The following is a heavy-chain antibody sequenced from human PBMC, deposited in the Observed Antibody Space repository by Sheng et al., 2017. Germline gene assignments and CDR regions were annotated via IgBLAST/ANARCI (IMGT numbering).Heavy chain of an antibody. D-gene: IGHD2-2*01. CDR1: GFTFSNYG. J-gene: IGHJ3*02. CDR3: AKGRIPAALRYDAFDM. V-gene: IGHV3-30*18. Sequence: QVQLVESGGGVVLPGRSLRLSCAASGFTFSNYGMHWVRQAPGKGLESVAVMSYDGRNEYYRDSVKGRFTISRDNSKNTLYVQMNSLRGEDTGVYYCAKGRIPAALRYDAFDMWGQGTMVTVSS. CDR2: MSYDGRNE.